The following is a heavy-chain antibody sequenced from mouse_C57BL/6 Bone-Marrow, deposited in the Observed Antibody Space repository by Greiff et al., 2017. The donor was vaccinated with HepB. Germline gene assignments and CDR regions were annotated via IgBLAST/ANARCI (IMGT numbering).Heavy chain of an antibody. Sequence: VQLKQSGPELVKPGASVKISCKASGYTFTDYYMNWVKQSHGKSLEWIGDINPNNGGTSYNQKFKGKATLTVDKSSSTAYMELRSLTSEDSAVYYCARGLPPYAMDYWGQGTSVTVSS. CDR2: INPNNGGT. CDR1: GYTFTDYY. V-gene: IGHV1-26*01. CDR3: ARGLPPYAMDY. D-gene: IGHD2-2*01. J-gene: IGHJ4*01.